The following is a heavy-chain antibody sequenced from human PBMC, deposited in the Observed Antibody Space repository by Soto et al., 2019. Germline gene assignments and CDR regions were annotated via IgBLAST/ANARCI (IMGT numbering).Heavy chain of an antibody. CDR3: ARMPELLWFGELSGGWFDP. D-gene: IGHD3-10*01. V-gene: IGHV4-59*08. Sequence: SETLSLTCTVSGGSISSYYWSWIRQPPGKGLEWIGYIYYSGSTNYNPSLKSRVTISVDTSKNQFSLKLSSVTAADTAVYYCARMPELLWFGELSGGWFDPWGQGTLVTV. CDR1: GGSISSYY. CDR2: IYYSGST. J-gene: IGHJ5*02.